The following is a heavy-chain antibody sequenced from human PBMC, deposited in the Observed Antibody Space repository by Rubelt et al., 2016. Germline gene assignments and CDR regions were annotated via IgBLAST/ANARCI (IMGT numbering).Heavy chain of an antibody. CDR3: AIIVGYYGMDV. V-gene: IGHV4-34*01. CDR1: GGSFSGYY. J-gene: IGHJ6*02. CDR2: INHSGST. D-gene: IGHD2-21*01. Sequence: GLLKPSETLSLTCAVYGGSFSGYYWSWIRQPPGKGLEWIGEINHSGSTNYNPSLKSRVTISVDTSKNQFSLKLSSVTAADTAVYYCAIIVGYYGMDVWGQGTTVTVSS.